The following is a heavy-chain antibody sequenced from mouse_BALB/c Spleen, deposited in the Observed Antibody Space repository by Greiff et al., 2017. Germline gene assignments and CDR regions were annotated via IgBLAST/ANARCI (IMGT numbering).Heavy chain of an antibody. Sequence: EVKLVESGGGLVQPGGSRKLSCAASGFTFSSFGMHWVRQAPEKGLEWVAYISSGSSTIYYADTVKGRFTISRDNPKNTLFLQMTSLRSEDTAMYYCARGDYGNYLYYFDYWGQGTTLTVSS. V-gene: IGHV5-17*02. CDR3: ARGDYGNYLYYFDY. J-gene: IGHJ2*01. CDR2: ISSGSSTI. CDR1: GFTFSSFG. D-gene: IGHD2-1*01.